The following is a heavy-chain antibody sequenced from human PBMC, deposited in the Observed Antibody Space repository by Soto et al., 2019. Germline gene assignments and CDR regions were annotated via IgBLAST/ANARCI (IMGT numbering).Heavy chain of an antibody. D-gene: IGHD1-1*01. V-gene: IGHV3-11*01. CDR2: ISSSGSTI. CDR1: GFTFSDYY. Sequence: PGGSLRLSCAASGFTFSDYYMSWIRQAPGKGLEWVSYISSSGSTIYYADSVKGRFTISRDNAKNSLYLQMNSLRAEDTAVYYCARMKNDPGGDYESYYYYYMDVWGKGTTVTVYS. CDR3: ARMKNDPGGDYESYYYYYMDV. J-gene: IGHJ6*03.